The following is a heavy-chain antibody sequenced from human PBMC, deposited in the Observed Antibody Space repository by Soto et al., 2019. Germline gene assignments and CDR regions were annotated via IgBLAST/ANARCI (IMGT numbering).Heavy chain of an antibody. D-gene: IGHD3-16*01. CDR3: ARLALDGDVDTDYVFDP. J-gene: IGHJ5*02. CDR2: IYPGDSDT. Sequence: PGESLKISCKGSGYSFTSYWIGWVRQMPGKGLEWMGIIYPGDSDTRYSPSFQGQVAISADKSISTAYLQWSSLKASDTAMYYCARLALDGDVDTDYVFDPWGQGTLVTVSS. V-gene: IGHV5-51*01. CDR1: GYSFTSYW.